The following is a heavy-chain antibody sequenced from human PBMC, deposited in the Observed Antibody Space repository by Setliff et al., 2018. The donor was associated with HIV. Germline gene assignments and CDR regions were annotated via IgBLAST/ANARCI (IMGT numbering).Heavy chain of an antibody. CDR1: TESLTRYD. CDR3: ARVKSIKTTLVRLWPRFDL. CDR2: IDDSGSI. J-gene: IGHJ5*02. Sequence: PSETLSLTCAVYTESLTRYDWAWIRQSPEKGLEWIGEIDDSGSIIYNPSLQSRVTMSVDTSKNQFSLKVRSLTAADTGLYYCARVKSIKTTLVRLWPRFDLRGQGTQVTVSS. V-gene: IGHV4-34*01. D-gene: IGHD3-10*01.